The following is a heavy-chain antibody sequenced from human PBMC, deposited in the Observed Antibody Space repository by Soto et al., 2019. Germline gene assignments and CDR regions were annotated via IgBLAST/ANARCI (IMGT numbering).Heavy chain of an antibody. Sequence: QVQLVQSGAEVKKPGASVKVSCKASGYTFASDEINWVRQATGQGLEWIGWMSPKTGNTGYAQIFQGRVTMTRNPSISTAYMELSSLTSEDTAIYYCARGPPDWGFDLWGQGTLVPVSS. CDR3: ARGPPDWGFDL. CDR1: GYTFASDE. J-gene: IGHJ4*02. V-gene: IGHV1-8*01. CDR2: MSPKTGNT. D-gene: IGHD7-27*01.